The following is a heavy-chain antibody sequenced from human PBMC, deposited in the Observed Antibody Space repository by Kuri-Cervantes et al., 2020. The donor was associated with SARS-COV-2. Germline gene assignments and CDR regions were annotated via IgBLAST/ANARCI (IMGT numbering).Heavy chain of an antibody. D-gene: IGHD6-19*01. J-gene: IGHJ3*02. CDR1: GFTFSSYA. Sequence: ETLSLTCAASGFTFSSYAMSWVRQAPGKGLEWVSAISGSGGSTYYADSVKGRFTISRDNSKNTLYLQMNSLRAEDTAVYYCAKDSPGIAVAGAFDIWGQGTMVTVSS. CDR2: ISGSGGST. CDR3: AKDSPGIAVAGAFDI. V-gene: IGHV3-23*01.